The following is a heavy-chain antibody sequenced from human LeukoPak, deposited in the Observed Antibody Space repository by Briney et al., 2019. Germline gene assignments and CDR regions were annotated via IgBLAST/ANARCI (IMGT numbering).Heavy chain of an antibody. Sequence: GGSLRLSCEASGFTFSDYYMSWVREAPGRGLVWCSYISGSSGYTKYADSVKGRFTISRDNAKNSLYLQVNSLRAEDTAVYYCARGTGTTAYFDYWGQGTPVTVSS. D-gene: IGHD1-1*01. CDR1: GFTFSDYY. CDR2: ISGSSGYT. CDR3: ARGTGTTAYFDY. J-gene: IGHJ4*02. V-gene: IGHV3-11*06.